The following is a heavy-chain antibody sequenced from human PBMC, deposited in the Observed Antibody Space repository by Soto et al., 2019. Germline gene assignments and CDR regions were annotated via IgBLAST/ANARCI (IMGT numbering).Heavy chain of an antibody. CDR2: IGSGGST. D-gene: IGHD4-17*01. V-gene: IGHV3-23*01. Sequence: LRLSCAASGFTFSSYAMTWVRQAPGKGLEWVSAIGSGGSTYYADSVNGRFTISRDNSRNTLYLQMNSLRADDTAVYYCAKDLGSPTVVTPELEFNYWGQGTLVTVSS. J-gene: IGHJ4*02. CDR1: GFTFSSYA. CDR3: AKDLGSPTVVTPELEFNY.